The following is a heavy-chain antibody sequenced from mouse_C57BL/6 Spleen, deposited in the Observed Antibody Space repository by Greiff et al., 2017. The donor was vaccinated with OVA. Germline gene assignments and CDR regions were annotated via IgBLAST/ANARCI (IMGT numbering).Heavy chain of an antibody. Sequence: QVQLQQSGAELARPGASVKLSCKASGYTFTSYGISWVKQRTGQGLEWIGEIYPRSGNTYYNEKFKGKATLTADKSYSTAYMELRSLTSEDAAVYFCARYYYGSSPWWYFDVWGTGTTVTVSS. D-gene: IGHD1-1*01. CDR2: IYPRSGNT. CDR3: ARYYYGSSPWWYFDV. J-gene: IGHJ1*03. CDR1: GYTFTSYG. V-gene: IGHV1-81*01.